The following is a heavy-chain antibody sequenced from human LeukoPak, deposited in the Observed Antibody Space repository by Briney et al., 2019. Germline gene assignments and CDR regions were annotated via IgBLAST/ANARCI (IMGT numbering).Heavy chain of an antibody. D-gene: IGHD1-7*01. V-gene: IGHV4-4*09. CDR2: IYTSGST. Sequence: SETLSLTCTVSGGSISSYYWSWIRQPPGKGLEWIGYIYTSGSTNYNPSLKSRVTISVDTSKNQFSLKLSSVTAADTAVYYCARGRTGTTDYWGQGTLVTVSS. J-gene: IGHJ4*02. CDR3: ARGRTGTTDY. CDR1: GGSISSYY.